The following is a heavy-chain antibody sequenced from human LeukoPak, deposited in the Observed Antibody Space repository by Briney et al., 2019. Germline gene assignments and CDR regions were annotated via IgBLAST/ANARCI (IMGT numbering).Heavy chain of an antibody. Sequence: PGGSLRLSCAASGFTFSSYAMIWVRQAPGKGLEWVSLISGSAGSAYYADSVKGRFTISRDNSKNTLYLQMNSLRVEDTAVYYCAKDRINNSWSSDFDYWGQGTLVTVSS. J-gene: IGHJ4*02. CDR2: ISGSAGSA. D-gene: IGHD6-6*01. V-gene: IGHV3-23*01. CDR1: GFTFSSYA. CDR3: AKDRINNSWSSDFDY.